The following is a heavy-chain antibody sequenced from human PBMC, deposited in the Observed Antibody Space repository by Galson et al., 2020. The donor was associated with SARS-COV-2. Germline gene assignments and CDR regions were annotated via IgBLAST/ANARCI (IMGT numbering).Heavy chain of an antibody. D-gene: IGHD3-22*01. J-gene: IGHJ4*02. Sequence: GESLRLSCAASGFTFSSYAMHWVRQAPGKGLEWVAVISYDGSNKYYADSVKGRFTISRDNSKNTLYLQMNSLRAEDTAVYYCARDFHSRDNYFDYWGQGTLVTVSS. CDR3: ARDFHSRDNYFDY. V-gene: IGHV3-30*01. CDR2: ISYDGSNK. CDR1: GFTFSSYA.